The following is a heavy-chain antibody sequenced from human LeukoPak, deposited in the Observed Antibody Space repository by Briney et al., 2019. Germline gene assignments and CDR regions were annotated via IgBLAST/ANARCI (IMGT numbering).Heavy chain of an antibody. J-gene: IGHJ4*02. CDR2: ISPSGGSA. CDR3: ARNRNIRGPREAFDY. CDR1: GGTFSSYA. V-gene: IGHV1-46*01. D-gene: IGHD3-10*01. Sequence: GASVKVPCKASGGTFSSYAISWVRQAPGQGLEWMGIISPSGGSATYAQKFQGRVTMTRDTSTSTVYMELSSLRSEDTAVYYCARNRNIRGPREAFDYWGQGTLVTVSS.